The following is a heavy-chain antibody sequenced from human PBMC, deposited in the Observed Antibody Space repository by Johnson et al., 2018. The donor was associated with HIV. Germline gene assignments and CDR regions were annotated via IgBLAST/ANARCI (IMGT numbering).Heavy chain of an antibody. J-gene: IGHJ3*02. CDR1: GFTVSSNY. D-gene: IGHD3-10*01. Sequence: VQLVESGGGLIQPGGSLRLSCAASGFTVSSNYMSWVRQAPGKGLEWVSVIYSGGSTYYADSVKGRFTISRDKSKNPLYLQMNSRRAEYTAVYYCAKPYGSGSDDAFDIWGQGTMVTVSS. V-gene: IGHV3-53*01. CDR2: IYSGGST. CDR3: AKPYGSGSDDAFDI.